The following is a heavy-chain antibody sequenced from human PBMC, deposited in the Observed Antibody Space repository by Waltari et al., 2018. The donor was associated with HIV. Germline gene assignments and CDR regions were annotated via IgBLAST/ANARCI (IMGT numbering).Heavy chain of an antibody. CDR2: IIPAIGIA. J-gene: IGHJ5*02. Sequence: VQVVQSGAEVKKPGSSVKVCCQASGDSPRNYAVSWVRLATGQGLEWKGRIIPAIGIAMHTDKFQDRVTINADKATNSAYRELGGLRSEDTALYFCALGRIDDIRSGRENLGGFDPWGPGTLVSVSS. CDR3: ALGRIDDIRSGRENLGGFDP. D-gene: IGHD3-3*01. CDR1: GDSPRNYA. V-gene: IGHV1-69*04.